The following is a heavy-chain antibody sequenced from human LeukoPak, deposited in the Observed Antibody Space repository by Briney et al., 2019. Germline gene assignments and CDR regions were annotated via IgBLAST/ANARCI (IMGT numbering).Heavy chain of an antibody. D-gene: IGHD3-10*01. CDR3: ARRGGARGAQLRRWVPFDY. Sequence: PGGSLRLSCAASGFTFSNYWMSWVRQAPGKGLEWVANIKQDGSEKYYVDSVKGRFTISRDNAKNSLYLQMNSLRAEDTAVYYCARRGGARGAQLRRWVPFDYWGQGTLVTVSS. J-gene: IGHJ4*02. CDR1: GFTFSNYW. CDR2: IKQDGSEK. V-gene: IGHV3-7*01.